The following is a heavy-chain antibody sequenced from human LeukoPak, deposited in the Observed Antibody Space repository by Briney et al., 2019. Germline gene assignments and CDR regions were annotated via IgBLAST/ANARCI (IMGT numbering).Heavy chain of an antibody. D-gene: IGHD6-13*01. V-gene: IGHV1-2*02. Sequence: ASVKVSCKASGYTFTGYYMHWVRQAPGQGLEWMGWINPNSGGTNYAQKFQGRVTMTRDTSTSTAYMELSRLRSDDTAVYYCARGGGIAAADHYYYYYMDVWGKGTTVTVSS. CDR2: INPNSGGT. J-gene: IGHJ6*03. CDR1: GYTFTGYY. CDR3: ARGGGIAAADHYYYYYMDV.